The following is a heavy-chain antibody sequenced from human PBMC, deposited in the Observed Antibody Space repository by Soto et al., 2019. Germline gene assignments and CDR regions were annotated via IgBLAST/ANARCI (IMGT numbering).Heavy chain of an antibody. J-gene: IGHJ6*02. CDR2: IYTSVST. CDR3: VRAWGYYYGSGSSNRNYYSYGMDV. CDR1: GGSISSYY. D-gene: IGHD3-10*01. Sequence: QVQLQESGPGLVKPSETLSLTCTVSGGSISSYYWSWIRQPAGQGLEWIGRIYTSVSTNYNPSLNGRVTRSVDTSKNRFSRKLSYVTAADTAVYYCVRAWGYYYGSGSSNRNYYSYGMDVWGQGPTITVSS. V-gene: IGHV4-4*07.